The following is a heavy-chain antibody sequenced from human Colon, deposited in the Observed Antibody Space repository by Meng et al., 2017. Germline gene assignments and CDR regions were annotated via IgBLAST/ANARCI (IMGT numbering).Heavy chain of an antibody. D-gene: IGHD3-10*01. CDR3: ARFYGSGTFEVHDY. V-gene: IGHV4-61*01. Sequence: QGQFQESSPGLVRPSETLSLPCNVAGGSVSSASYYWSWIRQPPGKGLEWIGLIHYSGSRNYNPSLKSRVTMSVDTSKNQVSLRLTSVTAADTAVYYCARFYGSGTFEVHDYWGQGTLVTVSS. CDR2: IHYSGSR. J-gene: IGHJ4*02. CDR1: GGSVSSASYY.